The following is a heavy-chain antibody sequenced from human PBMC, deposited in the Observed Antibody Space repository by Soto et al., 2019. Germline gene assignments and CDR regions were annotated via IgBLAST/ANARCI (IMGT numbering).Heavy chain of an antibody. J-gene: IGHJ4*02. CDR1: GLIFSDYA. D-gene: IGHD1-26*01. Sequence: EVQLLESGGDLVQPGGSLRLSCAASGLIFSDYAMSWVRQAPGKGLECVACISGSGGNTFYADSVKGRFTISRDNSTNTLSLHMNSLRVDDTAVYFCAKDRFGIVGPVDYWGQGTLVTVSS. CDR2: ISGSGGNT. CDR3: AKDRFGIVGPVDY. V-gene: IGHV3-23*01.